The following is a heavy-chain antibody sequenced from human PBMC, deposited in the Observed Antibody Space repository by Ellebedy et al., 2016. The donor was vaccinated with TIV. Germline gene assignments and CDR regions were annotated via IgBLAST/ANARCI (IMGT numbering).Heavy chain of an antibody. CDR1: GFTFSIYA. D-gene: IGHD3-3*01. CDR3: AKTPTIFGVVEHYYFDY. J-gene: IGHJ4*02. CDR2: ISGSGGST. V-gene: IGHV3-23*01. Sequence: GESLKISXAASGFTFSIYAMTWVRQAPGKGLEWVSAISGSGGSTYYADSVKGRFTISRDNSKNTLYLQMNSLRAEDTAVYYCAKTPTIFGVVEHYYFDYWGQGTLVTVSS.